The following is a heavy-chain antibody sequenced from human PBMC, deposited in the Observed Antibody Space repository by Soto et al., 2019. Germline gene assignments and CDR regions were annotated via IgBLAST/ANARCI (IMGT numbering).Heavy chain of an antibody. CDR3: AKNQERELPRVIDF. D-gene: IGHD1-7*01. CDR2: MSGSSSTT. J-gene: IGHJ4*02. V-gene: IGHV3-23*01. Sequence: PGGSLRLSCATYGLTFSNYAMSWVRQAPGGRLEWVSSMSGSSSTTYYADSVKGRFTISRDRSKNALYLQMSSLRAEDTALYYCAKNQERELPRVIDFWGQGTLVTVSS. CDR1: GLTFSNYA.